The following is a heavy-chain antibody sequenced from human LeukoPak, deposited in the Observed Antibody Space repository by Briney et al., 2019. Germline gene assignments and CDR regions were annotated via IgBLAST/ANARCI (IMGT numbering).Heavy chain of an antibody. J-gene: IGHJ4*02. CDR3: ARRYYDILTGYYSDY. V-gene: IGHV1-18*01. D-gene: IGHD3-9*01. Sequence: ASVKVSCKASGYTFTSYGISWVRQAPGQGLEWMGWISAYNGNTNYAQKLQGRVTMTTDTSTSTAYMELRSPRSDDTAVYYCARRYYDILTGYYSDYWGQGTLVTVSS. CDR2: ISAYNGNT. CDR1: GYTFTSYG.